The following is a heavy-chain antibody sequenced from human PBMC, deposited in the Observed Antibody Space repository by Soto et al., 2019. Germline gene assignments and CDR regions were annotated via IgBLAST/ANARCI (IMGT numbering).Heavy chain of an antibody. Sequence: GGSLRLSCAASGFTFSSFTMSWVRQAPGKGLEWVSGISTSGISTYYADSVKGRFTISRDNSRNTLYLQMDSLRAEDTAVYFCAKGDPHTYSNYPYYFDYWGQGTLVTVSS. CDR2: ISTSGIST. D-gene: IGHD4-4*01. CDR1: GFTFSSFT. V-gene: IGHV3-23*01. CDR3: AKGDPHTYSNYPYYFDY. J-gene: IGHJ4*02.